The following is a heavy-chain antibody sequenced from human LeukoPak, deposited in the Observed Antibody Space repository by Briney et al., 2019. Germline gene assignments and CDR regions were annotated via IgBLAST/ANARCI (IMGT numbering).Heavy chain of an antibody. D-gene: IGHD6-19*01. CDR2: INHLGTT. Sequence: SETLSLTCAVYGESFSFYYWTWIRQPPGKGLEWIGEINHLGTTNYNPSLKSRVTILVDTSKNQFSLNVTSMTAADTAVYYRARSLLESVAGPFDYWSQGTLVTVSS. J-gene: IGHJ4*02. V-gene: IGHV4-34*01. CDR1: GESFSFYY. CDR3: ARSLLESVAGPFDY.